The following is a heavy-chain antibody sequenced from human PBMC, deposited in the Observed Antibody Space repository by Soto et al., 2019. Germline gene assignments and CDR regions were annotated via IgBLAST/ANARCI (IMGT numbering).Heavy chain of an antibody. Sequence: GASVKVSCKASGYTFTRYAMHWVRQAPGQRPEWMGWINPGNGDTKYSEKLQGRVTFTRDTSATTIYMELSSLRSEDTALYYCARNSYICGDDDSYYFDYWGQGTPVTVSS. CDR3: ARNSYICGDDDSYYFDY. CDR2: INPGNGDT. CDR1: GYTFTRYA. V-gene: IGHV1-3*01. D-gene: IGHD2-21*02. J-gene: IGHJ4*02.